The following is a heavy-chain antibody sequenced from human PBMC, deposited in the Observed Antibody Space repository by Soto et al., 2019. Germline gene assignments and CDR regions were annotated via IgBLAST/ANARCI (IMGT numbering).Heavy chain of an antibody. CDR3: ARHGIVTGIHGYVLAF. Sequence: GESMKISCKGSGYTFTSFWIGWVRQMPGKGLEWMGIIYPGDSDTRYSPSFQGQVTVSADQSISTAYLQWSSLKASDTAIYYCARHGIVTGIHGYVLAFWGQGTTVPFSS. D-gene: IGHD3-9*01. V-gene: IGHV5-51*01. CDR1: GYTFTSFW. J-gene: IGHJ6*02. CDR2: IYPGDSDT.